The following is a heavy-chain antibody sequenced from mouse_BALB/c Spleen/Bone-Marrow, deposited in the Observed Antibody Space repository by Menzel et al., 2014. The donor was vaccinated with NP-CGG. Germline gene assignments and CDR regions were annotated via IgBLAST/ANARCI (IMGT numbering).Heavy chain of an antibody. Sequence: QVQLQQSGAELVRPGTSVKISCKASGYAFTNYWLGWVKQRPGHGLEWIGDIYPGSGNTYYTEKFKGKATLTADTSSSTAYMQLSSLTSEDSAVYFCTRSETGPFAYWGQGTLVTVSA. D-gene: IGHD4-1*01. CDR2: IYPGSGNT. J-gene: IGHJ3*01. CDR1: GYAFTNYW. V-gene: IGHV1-63*02. CDR3: TRSETGPFAY.